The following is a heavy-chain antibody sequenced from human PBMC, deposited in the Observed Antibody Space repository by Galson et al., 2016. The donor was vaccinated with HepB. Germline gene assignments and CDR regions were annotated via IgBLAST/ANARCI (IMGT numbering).Heavy chain of an antibody. J-gene: IGHJ4*02. V-gene: IGHV1-18*01. D-gene: IGHD3-22*01. Sequence: SVKVSCKASGYRFINYGISWVRQAPGQGLEWVGRISAYNGDRTFAQKFQGRVTMTTDTSTTTAYMELRSLRSDDTAVYYCARGLPDMSRNYYPPGYYFDYWGQGTLVTVSP. CDR1: GYRFINYG. CDR2: ISAYNGDR. CDR3: ARGLPDMSRNYYPPGYYFDY.